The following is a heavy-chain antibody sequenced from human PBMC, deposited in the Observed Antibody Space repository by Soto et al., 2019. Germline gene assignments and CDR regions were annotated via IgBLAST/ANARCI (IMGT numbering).Heavy chain of an antibody. D-gene: IGHD2-21*02. V-gene: IGHV1-46*01. Sequence: QVQLMQSGAEVKKPGASVKVSCKASGDTFTDYYIHWVRQAPGQGLEWMGTVNPSGGHATYAQHFLGRVTMPRDTSTSTLYMKMTSLTSDATAEYYCARAGHVVVVTAALDYWGQGTLVTVSS. CDR2: VNPSGGHA. CDR3: ARAGHVVVVTAALDY. J-gene: IGHJ4*02. CDR1: GDTFTDYY.